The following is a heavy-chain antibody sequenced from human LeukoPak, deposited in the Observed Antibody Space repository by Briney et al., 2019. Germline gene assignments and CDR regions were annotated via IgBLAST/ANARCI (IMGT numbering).Heavy chain of an antibody. Sequence: PGGSLRLSCAVSGFTFSSYAMNWVRQAPGKGLELVANIKQDRSEKYYVDSVKGRFTISRDNAKNSLYLQMNSLRAEDTALYYCAKDLGIGGSGFWGQGTLVTVSS. CDR3: AKDLGIGGSGF. V-gene: IGHV3-7*03. CDR1: GFTFSSYA. CDR2: IKQDRSEK. D-gene: IGHD3-22*01. J-gene: IGHJ4*02.